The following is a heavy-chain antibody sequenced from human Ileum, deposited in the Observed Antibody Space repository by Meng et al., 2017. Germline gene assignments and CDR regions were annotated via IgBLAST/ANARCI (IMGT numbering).Heavy chain of an antibody. CDR1: GGSVSTSDYQ. D-gene: IGHD7-27*01. J-gene: IGHJ4*02. Sequence: QVYLQGAGPGLVWPSGTLSLICTVSGGSVSTSDYQWGWIRQPPGKGLEWIGYAGTNYNPSLKSRVTISVDTSKRQFSLKLTSVTAADTAVYYCARDHWGSLDYWGQGILVTVSS. V-gene: IGHV4-61*08. CDR3: ARDHWGSLDY. CDR2: AGT.